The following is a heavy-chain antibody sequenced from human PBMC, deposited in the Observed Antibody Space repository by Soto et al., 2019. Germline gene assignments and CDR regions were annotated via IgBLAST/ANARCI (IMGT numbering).Heavy chain of an antibody. CDR3: ARKHSLDYIRWGLDP. CDR1: GYPFSDNQ. V-gene: IGHV1-2*02. Sequence: GGPVKVSCKASGYPFSDNQIHWLRRAPGQGLEWMGRINPKSDDTNYAQKFQGRVTMTRDTSIDTAYLELTGLTSDDTATYYCARKHSLDYIRWGLDPWGQGTLVTVSS. J-gene: IGHJ5*02. CDR2: INPKSDDT. D-gene: IGHD4-4*01.